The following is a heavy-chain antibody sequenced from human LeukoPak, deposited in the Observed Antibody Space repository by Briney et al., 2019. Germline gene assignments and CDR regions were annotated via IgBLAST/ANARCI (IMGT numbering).Heavy chain of an antibody. CDR3: AGSKSYGRVDY. CDR2: IYYSGST. Sequence: SETLSLTCAVYGGSFSGYYWSWIRQHPGKGLEWIGYIYYSGSTYYNPSLKSRVTISVDTSKNQFSLKLSYVTAADTAVYYCAGSKSYGRVDYWGQGTLVTVSS. V-gene: IGHV4-31*11. CDR1: GGSFSGYY. J-gene: IGHJ4*02. D-gene: IGHD1-26*01.